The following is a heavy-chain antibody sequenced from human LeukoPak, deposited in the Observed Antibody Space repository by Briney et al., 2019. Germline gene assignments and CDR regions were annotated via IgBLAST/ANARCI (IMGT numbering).Heavy chain of an antibody. CDR2: IRNSDGMT. D-gene: IGHD1-1*01. V-gene: IGHV3-23*01. J-gene: IGHJ4*02. CDR3: AKGLERESRLDS. Sequence: AGGSLRLSCAASGLIFHDYTMHWVRQAPGQGLEWVSGIRNSDGMTYYADSVRGRFTISTDNSKNTLYLQMYSLRAEDTALYYCAKGLERESRLDSWGQGTLVTVSS. CDR1: GLIFHDYT.